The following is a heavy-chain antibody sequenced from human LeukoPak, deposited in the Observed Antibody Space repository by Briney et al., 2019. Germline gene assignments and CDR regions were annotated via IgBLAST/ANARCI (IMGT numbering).Heavy chain of an antibody. V-gene: IGHV4-39*01. CDR2: FYDSGST. CDR1: GGSIRSRNYY. D-gene: IGHD5-12*01. Sequence: PSGTLSLTCTVSGGSIRSRNYYWGWIRQPPGKGLEWIVNFYDSGSTYYNPSLKSRVTISGDTSENQFSLKLTSVTAADTAVYYCARHTHPGCSGYENAFDIWGQGTMVTVSS. J-gene: IGHJ3*02. CDR3: ARHTHPGCSGYENAFDI.